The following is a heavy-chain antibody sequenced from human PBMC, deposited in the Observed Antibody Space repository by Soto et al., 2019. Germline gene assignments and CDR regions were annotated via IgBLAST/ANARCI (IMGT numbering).Heavy chain of an antibody. CDR1: GFTFSSYA. D-gene: IGHD1-26*01. CDR3: AKDPIVGAMWEYFDY. CDR2: ISGSGGST. V-gene: IGHV3-23*01. J-gene: IGHJ4*02. Sequence: GGSLRLSCAASGFTFSSYAMSWVRQAPGKGLEWVSAISGSGGSTYYADSVKGRFTISRDNSKNTLYLQMNSLRAEDTTVYYCAKDPIVGAMWEYFDYWGQGTLVTVSS.